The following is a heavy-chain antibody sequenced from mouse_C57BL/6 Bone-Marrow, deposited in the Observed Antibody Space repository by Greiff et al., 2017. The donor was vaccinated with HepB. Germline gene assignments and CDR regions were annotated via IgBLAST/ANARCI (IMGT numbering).Heavy chain of an antibody. CDR1: GYTFTDYY. CDR3: ARTNWDPYDYAMDY. V-gene: IGHV1-76*01. J-gene: IGHJ4*01. D-gene: IGHD4-1*01. Sequence: QVQLQQSGAELVRPGASVKLSCKASGYTFTDYYINWVKQRPGQGLEWIARIYPGSGNTYYNEKFKGKATLTAEKSSSTAYMQLSSLTSEDSAVYFCARTNWDPYDYAMDYWGQGTSVTVSS. CDR2: IYPGSGNT.